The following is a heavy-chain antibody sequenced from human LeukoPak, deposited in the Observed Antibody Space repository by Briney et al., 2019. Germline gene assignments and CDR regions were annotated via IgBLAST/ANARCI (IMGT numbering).Heavy chain of an antibody. CDR3: ASARTRTGSGFYYYMHV. Sequence: GGSLRLSCAASGFTFSNYAMNWVRQAPGKGLEWVADISYDGGKRHYADSVKGRFTISRDNSKNTLYLQMDSLRAEDTAVFYCASARTRTGSGFYYYMHVWGKGTTVTVSS. CDR1: GFTFSNYA. J-gene: IGHJ6*03. V-gene: IGHV3-30*07. CDR2: ISYDGGKR. D-gene: IGHD3-10*01.